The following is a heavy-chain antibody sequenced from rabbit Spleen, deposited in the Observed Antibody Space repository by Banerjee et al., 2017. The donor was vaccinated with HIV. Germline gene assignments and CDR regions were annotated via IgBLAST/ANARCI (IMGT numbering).Heavy chain of an antibody. D-gene: IGHD6-1*01. CDR1: GFDFSSGYD. CDR2: IDADRSGTT. V-gene: IGHV1S40*01. Sequence: QSLEESGGDLVKPGASLTLTCTASGFDFSSGYDMCWVRQAPGKGLEWIACIDADRSGTTHYASWAKGRFTVSKPSSTTLTLQMTSLTVADTATYFCERGFGRGAYGDVWGPGTLVTVS. J-gene: IGHJ6*01. CDR3: ERGFGRGAYGDV.